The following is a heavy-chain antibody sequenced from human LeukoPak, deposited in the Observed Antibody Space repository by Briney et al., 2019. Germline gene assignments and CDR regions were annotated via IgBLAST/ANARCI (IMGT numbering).Heavy chain of an antibody. CDR3: AKVSGGGLYYDGMDV. CDR2: ISGSGGTT. J-gene: IGHJ6*02. V-gene: IGHV3-23*01. Sequence: GGSLRLSCAASGFTFNNYAMNWVRQAPGKGLEWVSVISGSGGTTYYADSVKGRFTISRDSSKNTLYLQMNSLRAEDTAVYYCAKVSGGGLYYDGMDVWGQGTTVTVPS. CDR1: GFTFNNYA. D-gene: IGHD1-14*01.